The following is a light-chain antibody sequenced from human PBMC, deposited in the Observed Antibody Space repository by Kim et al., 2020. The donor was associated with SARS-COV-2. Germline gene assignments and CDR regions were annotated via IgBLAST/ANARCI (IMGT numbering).Light chain of an antibody. Sequence: DVVMTQTPLSLAVTLGQPASISCRSSQSLVNRDGNTYLNWLQQRPGQSPRRLIYQVSKRDSGVPDRFSGSGSGTNFTLKISGVEAKDVGVYYCLQGTHWPKTFGQGTKLEI. CDR1: QSLVNRDGNTY. CDR3: LQGTHWPKT. CDR2: QVS. V-gene: IGKV2-30*01. J-gene: IGKJ2*01.